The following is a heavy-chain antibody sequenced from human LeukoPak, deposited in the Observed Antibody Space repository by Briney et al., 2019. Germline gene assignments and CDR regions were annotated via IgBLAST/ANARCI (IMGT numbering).Heavy chain of an antibody. CDR2: FDPEDGET. D-gene: IGHD3-10*01. J-gene: IGHJ4*02. V-gene: IGHV1-24*01. CDR1: GYTLTELS. Sequence: GASVKVSCKVSGYTLTELSMHWVRQAPGKGLEWMGGFDPEDGETIYAQKFQGRVTMTEDTSTDAAYMELRSLRSDDTAVYYCARTPYGSGSYNYWGQGILVTVSS. CDR3: ARTPYGSGSYNY.